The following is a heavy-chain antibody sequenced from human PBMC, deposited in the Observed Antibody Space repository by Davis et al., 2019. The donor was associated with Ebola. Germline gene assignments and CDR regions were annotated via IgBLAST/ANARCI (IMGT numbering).Heavy chain of an antibody. J-gene: IGHJ4*02. V-gene: IGHV1-69*04. Sequence: AASVKVSCKASGGTFSSDGISWVRQAPGQGLEWMGRIIPIVGIANYAPKFQGRVTITADKSTSTAYMELSSLRSEDTAVYYCARDRCSGGSCYIGGTATDYWGQGTLVTVSS. CDR2: IIPIVGIA. CDR1: GGTFSSDG. CDR3: ARDRCSGGSCYIGGTATDY. D-gene: IGHD2-15*01.